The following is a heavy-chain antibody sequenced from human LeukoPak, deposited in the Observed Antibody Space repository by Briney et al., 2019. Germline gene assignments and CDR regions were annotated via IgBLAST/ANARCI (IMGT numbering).Heavy chain of an antibody. CDR3: ARESGLTSLGLYYFDY. CDR2: ISSSGSTK. J-gene: IGHJ4*02. D-gene: IGHD1-14*01. CDR1: GFTFSSYE. V-gene: IGHV3-48*03. Sequence: GGSLRLSCAASGFTFSSYEMNWVRQAPGKGLEWVSYISSSGSTKYYADSVKGRFTISRDNAKNSLYLQMNSLRAEDTAVYYCARESGLTSLGLYYFDYWGQGTLVTVSS.